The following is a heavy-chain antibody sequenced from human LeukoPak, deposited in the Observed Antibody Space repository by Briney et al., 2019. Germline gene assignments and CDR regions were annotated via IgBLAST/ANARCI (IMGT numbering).Heavy chain of an antibody. CDR3: VRESFTGCGSYAY. V-gene: IGHV3-74*01. CDR2: ISNDGNNI. J-gene: IGHJ4*02. Sequence: GGSLRLSCAASGFTFSNYWMHWVRQVPGKGLVWVSHISNDGNNINYADSEKGRFTISRDNAKNTLYLQMNSLRAEDMAVYLCVRESFTGCGSYAYWGQGTLVTVSS. D-gene: IGHD1-26*01. CDR1: GFTFSNYW.